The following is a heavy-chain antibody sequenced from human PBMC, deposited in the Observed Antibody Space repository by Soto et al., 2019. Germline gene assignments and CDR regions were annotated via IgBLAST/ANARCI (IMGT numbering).Heavy chain of an antibody. V-gene: IGHV3-11*01. D-gene: IGHD2-21*01. CDR2: ISSSGTTI. CDR3: ARGHSIFYGMDV. CDR1: GFTFSDYY. Sequence: QVQLVESGGGLVKPGGSLRLSCAASGFTFSDYYMNWIRQAPGKGLEWVSYISSSGTTIYYADSVKCRFTISRDNAKNSLFLQMNSLRAEDTALYYCARGHSIFYGMDVWGQGTTVTVSS. J-gene: IGHJ6*02.